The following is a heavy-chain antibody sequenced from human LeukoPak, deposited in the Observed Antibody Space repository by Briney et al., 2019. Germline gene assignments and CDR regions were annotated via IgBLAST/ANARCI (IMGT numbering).Heavy chain of an antibody. CDR3: ARVALSSSWYKVGYWFDP. Sequence: SETLSLTCTVSGGSISSYYWSWIRQPPGKGLEWIGYIYYSGSTNYSPSLKSRVTISVDTSKNQFSLKLSSVTAADTAVYYCARVALSSSWYKVGYWFDPWGQGTLVTVSS. J-gene: IGHJ5*02. V-gene: IGHV4-59*01. CDR2: IYYSGST. CDR1: GGSISSYY. D-gene: IGHD6-13*01.